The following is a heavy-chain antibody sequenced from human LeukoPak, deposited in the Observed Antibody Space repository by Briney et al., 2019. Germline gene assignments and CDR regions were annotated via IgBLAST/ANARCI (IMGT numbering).Heavy chain of an antibody. D-gene: IGHD6-13*01. J-gene: IGHJ4*02. Sequence: GGSLRLSCAASGFTFSSYEMNWVRQAPGKGLEWVSYISSSGSTIYYADSVKGRFTISRDNAKNSLYLQMNSLRAEDTAVYYCARGFTYSSSWYVYWGQGTLVTVSS. CDR3: ARGFTYSSSWYVY. CDR2: ISSSGSTI. V-gene: IGHV3-48*03. CDR1: GFTFSSYE.